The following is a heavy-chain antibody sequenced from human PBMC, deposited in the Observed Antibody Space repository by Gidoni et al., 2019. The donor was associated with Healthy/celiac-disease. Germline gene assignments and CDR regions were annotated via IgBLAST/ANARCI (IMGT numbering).Heavy chain of an antibody. V-gene: IGHV3-30*18. Sequence: QVQLVESGGGVVQPGRSLRLSCAAAGCTFSSYGMHWVRQAPGKGLEWVAVISYDGSNKYYADSVKGRFTISRDNSKNTLYLQMNSLRAEDTAVYYCAKSPTFPQIQLWPIDYWGQGTLVTVSS. D-gene: IGHD5-18*01. CDR1: GCTFSSYG. CDR3: AKSPTFPQIQLWPIDY. CDR2: ISYDGSNK. J-gene: IGHJ4*02.